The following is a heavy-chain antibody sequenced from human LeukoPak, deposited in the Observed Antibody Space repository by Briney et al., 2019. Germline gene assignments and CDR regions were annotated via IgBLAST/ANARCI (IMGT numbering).Heavy chain of an antibody. D-gene: IGHD6-13*01. CDR2: IIPIFGTA. Sequence: SVKVSCKASGGTFSSYAISWVRQAPGQGLEWMGRIIPIFGTANYAQKFQGRVTITADESTSTAYMELSSLRSEDTAVYYCARIQVQQQLVHYYYYMDVWGKGTTVTVSS. J-gene: IGHJ6*03. CDR3: ARIQVQQQLVHYYYYMDV. CDR1: GGTFSSYA. V-gene: IGHV1-69*15.